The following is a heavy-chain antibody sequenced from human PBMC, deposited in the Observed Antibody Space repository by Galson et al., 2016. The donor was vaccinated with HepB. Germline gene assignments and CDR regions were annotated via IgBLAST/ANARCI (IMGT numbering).Heavy chain of an antibody. J-gene: IGHJ4*02. CDR2: INAGNGNT. D-gene: IGHD1-26*01. CDR1: GYTLTSYA. CDR3: ARVGGRVVGATTLNY. V-gene: IGHV1-3*01. Sequence: SVKVSCKAPGYTLTSYAMHWVRQAPGQRLEWMGWINAGNGNTKYSQKFQGRVTITRDTSASTAYMELRSLRSEDTAVYYCARVGGRVVGATTLNYWGQGTLVTVSS.